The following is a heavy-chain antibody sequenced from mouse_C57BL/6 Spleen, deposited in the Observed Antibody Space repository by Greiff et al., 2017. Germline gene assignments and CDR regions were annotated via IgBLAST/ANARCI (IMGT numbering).Heavy chain of an antibody. J-gene: IGHJ4*01. CDR2: IYPSDSET. V-gene: IGHV1-61*01. CDR3: ARVDGYYAMDY. Sequence: QVQLQQPGAELVRPGSSVKLSCKASGFNFTSYWMDWVKQRPGQGLEWIGNIYPSDSETHYTQTFKDKATLTADKSSSTAYMQLSRLTSEGSAVYYCARVDGYYAMDYWGQGTSVTVSS. D-gene: IGHD2-3*01. CDR1: GFNFTSYW.